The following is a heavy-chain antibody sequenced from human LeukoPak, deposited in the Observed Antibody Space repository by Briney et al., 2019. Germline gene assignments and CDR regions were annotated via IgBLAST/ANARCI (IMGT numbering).Heavy chain of an antibody. CDR2: ISSSGSTI. V-gene: IGHV3-48*03. J-gene: IGHJ6*04. CDR3: AELGITMIGGV. D-gene: IGHD3-10*02. Sequence: GGSLRLSCAASGFTCSSYEMNLVRQAPGTVLHWVSYISSSGSTIYYADSVKGRFTISRDNAKNSLYLQMNSLRAEDTAVYYCAELGITMIGGVWGKGTTVTISS. CDR1: GFTCSSYE.